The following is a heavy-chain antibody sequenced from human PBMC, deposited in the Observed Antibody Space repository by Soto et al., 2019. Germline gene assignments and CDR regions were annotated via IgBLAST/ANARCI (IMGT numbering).Heavy chain of an antibody. J-gene: IGHJ5*02. D-gene: IGHD2-8*01. CDR3: AKNGPEGFDP. CDR1: GFTFSRYC. Sequence: HPGGSLRLSCAASGFTFSRYCMIWVRQAPGKGLEWVSALSLSGGNTYYADSVKGRFTISRDNSKNTLYLQMNSLRAEDTAVYYCAKNGPEGFDPWGQGTLVTVSS. CDR2: LSLSGGNT. V-gene: IGHV3-23*01.